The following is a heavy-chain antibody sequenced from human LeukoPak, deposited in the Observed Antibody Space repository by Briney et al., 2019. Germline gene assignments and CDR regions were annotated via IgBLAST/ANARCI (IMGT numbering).Heavy chain of an antibody. Sequence: PGGFLRLSCAASGFTFDDYAMHWVRQAPGKGLEWVSGISWNSGSIGYADSVKGRFTISRDNAKNSLYLQMNSLRAEDTALYYCAKDTYYDFSGVDYWGQGTLVTVSS. J-gene: IGHJ4*02. V-gene: IGHV3-9*01. D-gene: IGHD3-3*01. CDR2: ISWNSGSI. CDR3: AKDTYYDFSGVDY. CDR1: GFTFDDYA.